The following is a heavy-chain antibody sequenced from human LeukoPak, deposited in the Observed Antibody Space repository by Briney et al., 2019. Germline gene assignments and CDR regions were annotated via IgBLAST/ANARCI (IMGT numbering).Heavy chain of an antibody. CDR2: ISSSSSPI. Sequence: GGSLRLSCAASGFTVSSYSMNWVRQVPGKGLEWVSYISSSSSPIYYADSLKGRFTISRDNAKKSLYLQMNSLRAEDTAVYYCARDHDSSSCPYFDFWGQGTLVTVSS. J-gene: IGHJ4*02. V-gene: IGHV3-48*01. CDR1: GFTVSSYS. CDR3: ARDHDSSSCPYFDF. D-gene: IGHD6-13*01.